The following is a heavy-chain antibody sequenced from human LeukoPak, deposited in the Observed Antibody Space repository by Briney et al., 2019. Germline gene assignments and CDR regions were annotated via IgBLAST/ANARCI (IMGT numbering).Heavy chain of an antibody. D-gene: IGHD1-1*01. CDR2: ISSSSRTI. Sequence: PGGSLRLSCVASGFTFSNYGMNWVRQAPGKGLEWVSYISSSSRTIYYADSVKGRFTISRDNAKNSLYLQMNSLRAEDTAVYYCAGPGYYFDYWGQGTLVTVSS. V-gene: IGHV3-48*01. CDR3: AGPGYYFDY. CDR1: GFTFSNYG. J-gene: IGHJ4*02.